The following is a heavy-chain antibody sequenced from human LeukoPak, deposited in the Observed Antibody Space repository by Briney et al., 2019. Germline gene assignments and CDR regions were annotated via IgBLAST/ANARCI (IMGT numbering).Heavy chain of an antibody. Sequence: PSETLSLTCTASGGSISTYYWTWIRQPPGKALEWIGYISYSGRTTCNPSLKSRVTISVDTSKNQFSLRLTSVTAADTAVYYCARGGTGDLDYWGQGALVTVSS. V-gene: IGHV4-59*01. CDR2: ISYSGRT. D-gene: IGHD1-1*01. J-gene: IGHJ4*02. CDR1: GGSISTYY. CDR3: ARGGTGDLDY.